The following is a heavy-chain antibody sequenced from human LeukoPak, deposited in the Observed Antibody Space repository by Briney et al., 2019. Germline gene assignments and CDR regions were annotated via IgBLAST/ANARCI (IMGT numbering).Heavy chain of an antibody. CDR2: IRSKANSYAT. V-gene: IGHV3-73*01. CDR3: RCVFSSAPDY. D-gene: IGHD3-22*01. J-gene: IGHJ4*02. Sequence: PGGSLRLSCAASGFTFSGSAMHWVRQASGKGLEWVGRIRSKANSYATAYAASVKGRFTISRDDSKNTAYLQMNSLKTEDTAVYYCRCVFSSAPDYWGQGTLVTVSS. CDR1: GFTFSGSA.